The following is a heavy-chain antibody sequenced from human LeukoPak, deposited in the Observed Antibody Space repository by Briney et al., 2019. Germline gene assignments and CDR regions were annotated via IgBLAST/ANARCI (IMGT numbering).Heavy chain of an antibody. V-gene: IGHV3-30*02. CDR1: GFTFSTYG. D-gene: IGHD2-15*01. J-gene: IGHJ6*03. CDR3: AKNGDRGAYCSGGSCYPYYYYSMDV. CDR2: IRDDGSNK. Sequence: GGSLRLSCAASGFTFSTYGMHWVRQAPGKGLEWVTFIRDDGSNKHYADSVKGRFTISRGNSKNTLFLQLNSLRAEDTAIYYCAKNGDRGAYCSGGSCYPYYYYSMDVWGKGTTVTISS.